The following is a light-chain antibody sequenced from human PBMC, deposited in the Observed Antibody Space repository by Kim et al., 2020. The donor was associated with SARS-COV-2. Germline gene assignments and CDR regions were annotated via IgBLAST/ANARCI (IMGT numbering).Light chain of an antibody. CDR2: RDS. V-gene: IGLV1-40*01. CDR1: SSNIGALYA. Sequence: QRVTISCTGSSSNIGALYAVHWYQHRPGTAPKLLIYRDSYRPSGVPDRFSGSKSGTSASLAITGLQAEDEADYYCQSYDSSLNGYVFGTGTKVTVL. CDR3: QSYDSSLNGYV. J-gene: IGLJ1*01.